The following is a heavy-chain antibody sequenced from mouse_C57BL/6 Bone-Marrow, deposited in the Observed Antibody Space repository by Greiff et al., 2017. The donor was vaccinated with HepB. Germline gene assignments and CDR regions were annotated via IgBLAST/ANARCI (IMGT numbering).Heavy chain of an antibody. Sequence: EVKLVESGGGLVQPKGSLKLSCAASGFSFNTYAMNWVRQAPGKGLEWVARIRSKSNNYATYYADSVKDRFTISRDDSESMLYLQMNNLKTEDTAMYYCVRQDYGKAWFAYWGQGTLVTVSA. CDR1: GFSFNTYA. V-gene: IGHV10-1*01. J-gene: IGHJ3*01. CDR3: VRQDYGKAWFAY. CDR2: IRSKSNNYAT. D-gene: IGHD1-1*01.